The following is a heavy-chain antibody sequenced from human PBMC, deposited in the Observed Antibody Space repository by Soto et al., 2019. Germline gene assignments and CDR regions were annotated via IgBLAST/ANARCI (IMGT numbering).Heavy chain of an antibody. J-gene: IGHJ4*02. V-gene: IGHV1-3*01. Sequence: QVQLVQSGAEVKKPGASVKVSCKASGYTFTSYAMHWVRQAPGQRLEWMGWINAGNGNTKYSQKFQGRVTITRDTSASTASMELSSLRSEDTAVYYCARGQGGPDGPGDYWGQGTLVTVSS. CDR3: ARGQGGPDGPGDY. CDR2: INAGNGNT. D-gene: IGHD2-15*01. CDR1: GYTFTSYA.